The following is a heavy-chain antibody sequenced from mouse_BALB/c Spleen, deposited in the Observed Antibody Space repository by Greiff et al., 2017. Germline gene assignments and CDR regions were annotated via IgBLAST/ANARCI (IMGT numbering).Heavy chain of an antibody. J-gene: IGHJ3*01. CDR3: ARGNWDAFAY. D-gene: IGHD4-1*01. CDR2: ISYSGST. V-gene: IGHV3-8*02. CDR1: GDSITSGY. Sequence: EVQVVESGPSLVKPSQTLSLTCSVTGDSITSGYWNWIRKFPGNKLEYMGYISYSGSTYYNPSLKSRISITRDTSKNQYYLQLNSVTTEDTATYYCARGNWDAFAYWGQGTLVTVSA.